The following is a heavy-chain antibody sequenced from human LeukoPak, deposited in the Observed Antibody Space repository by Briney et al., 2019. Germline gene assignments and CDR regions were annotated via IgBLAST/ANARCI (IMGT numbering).Heavy chain of an antibody. J-gene: IGHJ5*02. D-gene: IGHD2-8*01. V-gene: IGHV4-31*03. CDR2: IYYRGST. CDR3: ARYHLGYCTNGVCLSWFDP. Sequence: SETLSLTCTVSGGSISSGGYYWSWIRQHPGKGLEWIGYIYYRGSTYYNPSLKSRVTISVDTSKNQFSLKLSSVTAADTAVYYCARYHLGYCTNGVCLSWFDPWGQGTLVTVSS. CDR1: GGSISSGGYY.